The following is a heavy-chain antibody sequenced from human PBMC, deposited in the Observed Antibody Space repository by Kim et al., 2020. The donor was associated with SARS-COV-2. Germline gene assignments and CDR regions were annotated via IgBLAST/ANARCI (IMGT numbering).Heavy chain of an antibody. J-gene: IGHJ4*02. CDR2: IGTSGNNI. D-gene: IGHD2-21*01. V-gene: IGHV3-48*03. Sequence: GGSLRLSCAASGFTFSNYEFNWVRQAPGKGLEWISYIGTSGNNIYYAHSVKGRFTVSRDSPKNSLYLQMDSLRDEDSAVYYCARETLHCGGDCYDYWGQG. CDR1: GFTFSNYE. CDR3: ARETLHCGGDCYDY.